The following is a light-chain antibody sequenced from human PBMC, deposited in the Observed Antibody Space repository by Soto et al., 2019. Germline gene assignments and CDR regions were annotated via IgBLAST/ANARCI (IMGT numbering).Light chain of an antibody. CDR3: QQRSNWPVYT. CDR1: QSVSNF. Sequence: EIVMTQSPATLSLSPGVRATLSCRASQSVSNFLAWYQQRPGQAPRLLIYEASHRATGIPARFRGSGSGTDFTLTISSLEPEDFAVYYCQQRSNWPVYTFGQGTKLEIK. CDR2: EAS. V-gene: IGKV3-11*01. J-gene: IGKJ2*01.